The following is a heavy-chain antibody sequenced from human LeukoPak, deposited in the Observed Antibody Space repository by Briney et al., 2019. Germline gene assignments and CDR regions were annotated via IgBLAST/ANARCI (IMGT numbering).Heavy chain of an antibody. CDR1: GFTFSSYG. Sequence: GGSLRLSCAASGFTFSSYGMHWVRQAPGKGLEWVAFIRYDGSNKYYADSVKGRFTISRDNAKNTLYLQMNSLRAEDTAVYYCARAGNPIFYYYMDVWGKGITVTASS. J-gene: IGHJ6*03. CDR3: ARAGNPIFYYYMDV. V-gene: IGHV3-30*02. CDR2: IRYDGSNK.